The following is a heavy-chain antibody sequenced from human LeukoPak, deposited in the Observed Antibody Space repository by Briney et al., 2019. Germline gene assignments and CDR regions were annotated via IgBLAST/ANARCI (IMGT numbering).Heavy chain of an antibody. D-gene: IGHD6-13*01. J-gene: IGHJ5*02. CDR3: ARVPSGSSCKRFDP. CDR2: IYHSGST. Sequence: ASETLSLTCAVSGGSISSSNWWSWVRQPPGKGLEWIGEIYHSGSTNYNPSLKSRVTISVDKSKNQFSLKLSSVTAADTAVYYCARVPSGSSCKRFDPWGQGTLVTVSS. V-gene: IGHV4-4*02. CDR1: GGSISSSNW.